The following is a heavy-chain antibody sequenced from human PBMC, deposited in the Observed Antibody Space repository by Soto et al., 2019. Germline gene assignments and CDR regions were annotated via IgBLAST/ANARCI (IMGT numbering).Heavy chain of an antibody. CDR1: GYSIRSAYY. CDR3: ASLGPVGGLSGYYLFDY. J-gene: IGHJ4*01. Sequence: PSETLSLTCAVSGYSIRSAYYWGWIRQPPGKGLEWIGSIHHSGSTYYRPSLKSRVTILADTSKNQFSLKLSSVTAADTAVYYCASLGPVGGLSGYYLFDYWGRGTLVTVSS. CDR2: IHHSGST. D-gene: IGHD3-22*01. V-gene: IGHV4-38-2*01.